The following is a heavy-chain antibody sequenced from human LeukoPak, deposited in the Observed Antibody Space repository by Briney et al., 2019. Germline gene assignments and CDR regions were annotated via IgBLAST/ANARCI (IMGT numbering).Heavy chain of an antibody. V-gene: IGHV3-23*01. J-gene: IGHJ4*02. CDR2: ISGSAST. CDR3: AISGSYWAWAH. D-gene: IGHD1-26*01. CDR1: GFTFGIYA. Sequence: GGSLRLSCAASGFTFGIYAMSWVRQAPGKGLEWVSGISGSASTYYADSVKGRFTISRDNSKNTLYLQMSSLRAEDTAVYYCAISGSYWAWAHWGQGTLVTVSS.